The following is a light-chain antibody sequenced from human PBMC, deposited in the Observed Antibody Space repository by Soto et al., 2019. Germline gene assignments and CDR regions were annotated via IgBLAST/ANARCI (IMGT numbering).Light chain of an antibody. CDR2: DAS. Sequence: EIVLTQSPATLSLSPGERATLSCRASQSVSSYLAWYQQKPGQAPRLLIYDASNRATGIPARFSGSGSGTNFILIISSLEPEDFAVYYCQQRSNWPPWTFGQGTKV. V-gene: IGKV3-11*01. CDR1: QSVSSY. J-gene: IGKJ1*01. CDR3: QQRSNWPPWT.